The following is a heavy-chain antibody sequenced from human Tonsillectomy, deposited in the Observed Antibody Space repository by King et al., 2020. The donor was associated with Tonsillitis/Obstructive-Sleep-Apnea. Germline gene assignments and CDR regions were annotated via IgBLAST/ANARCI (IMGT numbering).Heavy chain of an antibody. CDR2: IYPGDSDT. J-gene: IGHJ3*02. CDR1: GYGYTTSW. Sequence: QLVQSGPEVKKPGESLKISCQSSGYGYTTSWIGWVRQMPGKGLEWMGIIYPGDSDTTYSPSFQGQVTMSVDKSINTAYLQWSSLKASDTAIYYCARHGSGGSWGAFDIWGQGTVVTVSS. D-gene: IGHD2-15*01. CDR3: ARHGSGGSWGAFDI. V-gene: IGHV5-51*01.